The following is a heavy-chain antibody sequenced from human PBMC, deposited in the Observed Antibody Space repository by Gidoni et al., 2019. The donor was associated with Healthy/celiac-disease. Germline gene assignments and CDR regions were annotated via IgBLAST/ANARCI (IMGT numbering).Heavy chain of an antibody. CDR2: IIPILGIA. J-gene: IGHJ4*02. CDR3: ARDISRYDFWSGYSPFDY. Sequence: QVQLVQSGAEVKKPGSSVKVSCKASGGTFSSYALSWVRQAPGQGLEWMGRIIPILGIANYAQKFQGRVTITADKSTSTAYMELSSLRSEDTAVYYCARDISRYDFWSGYSPFDYWGQGTLVTVSS. D-gene: IGHD3-3*01. V-gene: IGHV1-69*04. CDR1: GGTFSSYA.